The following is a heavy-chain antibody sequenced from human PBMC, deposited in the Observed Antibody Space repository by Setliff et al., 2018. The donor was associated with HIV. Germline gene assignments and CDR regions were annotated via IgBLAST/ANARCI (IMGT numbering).Heavy chain of an antibody. V-gene: IGHV4-38-2*02. CDR1: GDSMRTNY. Sequence: PSETLSLTCSVSGDSMRTNYWTWIRQPPGKGLEWIGSIFHTGSTYYNPSLKSRVTISVDTSKNQFSLRLTSVTAADTAVYYCARVRDYGGNFFDYWGQGTLVTVSS. CDR2: IFHTGST. D-gene: IGHD4-17*01. J-gene: IGHJ4*02. CDR3: ARVRDYGGNFFDY.